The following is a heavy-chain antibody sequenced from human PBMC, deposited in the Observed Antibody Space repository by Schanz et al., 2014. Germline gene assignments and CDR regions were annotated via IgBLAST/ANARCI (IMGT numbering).Heavy chain of an antibody. CDR1: GFTFSDHF. V-gene: IGHV3-72*01. D-gene: IGHD3-9*01. Sequence: ELQLLESGGGLVQPGGSLRLSCAASGFTFSDHFMDWVRQAPGKGLEWVGHSRNKGHSYTSEYAASVKGRFTISRDESESSLYLQMDSLKTEDAAVYYCARRNFYDKSAAFDYWGQGSLVTVSS. CDR2: SRNKGHSYTS. J-gene: IGHJ4*02. CDR3: ARRNFYDKSAAFDY.